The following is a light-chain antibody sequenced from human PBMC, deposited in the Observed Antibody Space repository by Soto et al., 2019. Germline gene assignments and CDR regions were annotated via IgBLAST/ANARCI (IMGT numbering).Light chain of an antibody. CDR1: SSNIGFKY. CDR3: AAWDDSLTGVV. V-gene: IGLV1-47*01. J-gene: IGLJ2*01. CDR2: RND. Sequence: QSVLTQPPSASGTPGQRVTISCSGSSSNIGFKYVFWYQQLPGTAPRLLIYRNDQRPTGVPDRFSGSKSGTSASLAISGLRSEDEADYHCAAWDDSLTGVVFGGGTQLTVL.